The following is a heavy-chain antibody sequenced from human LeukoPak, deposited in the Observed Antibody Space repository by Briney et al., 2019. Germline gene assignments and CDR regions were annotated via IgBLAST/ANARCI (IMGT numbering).Heavy chain of an antibody. D-gene: IGHD2-15*01. Sequence: SETLSLTCAVYGGSFSGYYWSWIRQPPGKGLEWIGEINHSGSTNYNPSLKSRVTISVDTSKNQFPLKLSSVTAADTAVYYCARAPGYCSGGSCYSGWFDPWGQGTLVAVSS. J-gene: IGHJ5*02. CDR3: ARAPGYCSGGSCYSGWFDP. V-gene: IGHV4-34*01. CDR1: GGSFSGYY. CDR2: INHSGST.